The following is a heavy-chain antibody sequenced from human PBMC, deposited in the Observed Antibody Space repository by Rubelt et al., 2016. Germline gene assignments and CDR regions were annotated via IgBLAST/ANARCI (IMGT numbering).Heavy chain of an antibody. CDR3: ARVVLGSGYEEY. CDR2: TNHSGST. D-gene: IGHD5-12*01. CDR1: GGSLSGYY. V-gene: IGHV4-34*01. J-gene: IGHJ4*01. Sequence: QVQLQQWGAGLLKPSETLSLTCAVYGGSLSGYYWSWIRQPPGKGLEWIGETNHSGSTTYNPSPKSRVTILGDTSKNQLPLKRTSVTAADTAVYYCARVVLGSGYEEYWGHGTLVTVSS.